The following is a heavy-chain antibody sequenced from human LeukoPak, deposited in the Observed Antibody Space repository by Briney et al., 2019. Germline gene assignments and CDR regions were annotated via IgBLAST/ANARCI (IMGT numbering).Heavy chain of an antibody. CDR2: IYYSGST. D-gene: IGHD3-22*01. CDR3: AREGVVVHTFDY. J-gene: IGHJ4*02. V-gene: IGHV4-30-4*08. Sequence: PSQTLSLTCTVSGGSISSGDYYWSWIRQPPGKGLEWIGYIYYSGSTYYNPSLKNRVTISVDTSKNQFSLKLSSVTAADTAVYYCAREGVVVHTFDYWGQGTLVTVSS. CDR1: GGSISSGDYY.